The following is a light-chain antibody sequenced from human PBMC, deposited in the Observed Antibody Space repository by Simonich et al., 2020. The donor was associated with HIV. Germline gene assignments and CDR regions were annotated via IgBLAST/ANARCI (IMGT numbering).Light chain of an antibody. J-gene: IGLJ3*02. Sequence: TVVTPEPSLTVSPGGTVTLTCTSSTGAVTSGYSPNWFQQKPGLAPRALIYSTSNNHAWTPAPFSGAPLGGKAALTLSGVQPEDEAEYYCLLYYGGAQVFGGGTKLTVL. V-gene: IGLV7-43*01. CDR2: STS. CDR1: TGAVTSGYS. CDR3: LLYYGGAQV.